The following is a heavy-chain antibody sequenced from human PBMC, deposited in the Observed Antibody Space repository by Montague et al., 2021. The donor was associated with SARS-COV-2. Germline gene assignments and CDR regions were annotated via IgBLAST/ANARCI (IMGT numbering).Heavy chain of an antibody. J-gene: IGHJ5*02. Sequence: SLRLSCAASGFTFTSYWMAWVRQAPGKGLEWVASLKENGSAKYILDSVKGRFTISRDNAKDSLYLQMNSLRAEDTAVYYCARGPRVVAATLWFDPWGQGTQVTVSS. D-gene: IGHD2-15*01. V-gene: IGHV3-7*04. CDR1: GFTFTSYW. CDR2: LKENGSAK. CDR3: ARGPRVVAATLWFDP.